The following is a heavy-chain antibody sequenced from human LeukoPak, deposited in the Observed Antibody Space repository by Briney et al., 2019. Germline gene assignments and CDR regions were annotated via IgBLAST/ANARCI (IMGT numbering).Heavy chain of an antibody. CDR3: ARELYYDFWSGYSGYFDY. V-gene: IGHV3-7*01. CDR1: GFTFSSYW. Sequence: GGSLRLSCAASGFTFSSYWMSWVRQAPGKGLEWVANIKQDGSEKYYVDSVKGRFTISRDIAKNSLYLQMNSLRAEDTAVYYCARELYYDFWSGYSGYFDYWGQGTLVTVSS. CDR2: IKQDGSEK. J-gene: IGHJ4*02. D-gene: IGHD3-3*01.